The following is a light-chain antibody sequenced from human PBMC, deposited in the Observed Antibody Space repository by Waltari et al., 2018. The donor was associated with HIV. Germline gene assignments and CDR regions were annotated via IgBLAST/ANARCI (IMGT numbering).Light chain of an antibody. CDR3: ATWDDSLNGRV. Sequence: QSMLTQPPSASGTPGQRVTISCSGRSSNTGRNTVNWYQQLPGTAPKLLIYSSNHRPSGVPDRFSGSKSGTSASLAISGLQSEDEADYYCATWDDSLNGRVFGGGTKLTVL. CDR1: SSNTGRNT. V-gene: IGLV1-44*01. CDR2: SSN. J-gene: IGLJ3*02.